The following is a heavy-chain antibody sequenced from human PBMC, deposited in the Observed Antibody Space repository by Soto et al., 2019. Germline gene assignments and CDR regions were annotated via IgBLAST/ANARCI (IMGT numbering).Heavy chain of an antibody. V-gene: IGHV1-24*01. J-gene: IGHJ3*02. D-gene: IGHD6-25*01. CDR2: IDPEDGET. Sequence: ASVKVSCKVSGYTLTELSMHWVRQAPGKGLEWMGGIDPEDGETGYAQKFQGRVTMTRNTSISTAYMELSSLRSEDTAVYYCARGGPDDAFEIWGQGTMVTVSS. CDR3: ARGGPDDAFEI. CDR1: GYTLTELS.